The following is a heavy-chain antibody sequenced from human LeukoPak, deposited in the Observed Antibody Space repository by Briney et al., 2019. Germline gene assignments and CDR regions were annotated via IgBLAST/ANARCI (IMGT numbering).Heavy chain of an antibody. D-gene: IGHD5-24*01. V-gene: IGHV3-9*01. CDR3: AKSGYNLRAPFDY. CDR2: ISWNSGSI. Sequence: GGSLRLSCAASGFTFDDYAMHWVRQAPGKGLEWVSGISWNSGSIGYADSVKGRFTISRDNAKNSLYLQMNSLRAEDTALYYCAKSGYNLRAPFDYWGQGTLVTVSS. J-gene: IGHJ4*02. CDR1: GFTFDDYA.